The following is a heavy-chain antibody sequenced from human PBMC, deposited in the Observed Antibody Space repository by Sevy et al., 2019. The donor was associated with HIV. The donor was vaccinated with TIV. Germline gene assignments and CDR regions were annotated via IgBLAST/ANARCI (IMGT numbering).Heavy chain of an antibody. V-gene: IGHV3-23*01. CDR3: AKGDTSTRYYYYGMDV. Sequence: GSLRLSCAASGFTFSNFGMSWVRQAPGKGLEWVSTISGSGGTTYYADSVKARFTISRDNYKKTLYLQMNSLRAEDTALYYCAKGDTSTRYYYYGMDVWGQGTAVTVSS. J-gene: IGHJ6*02. D-gene: IGHD2-2*01. CDR1: GFTFSNFG. CDR2: ISGSGGTT.